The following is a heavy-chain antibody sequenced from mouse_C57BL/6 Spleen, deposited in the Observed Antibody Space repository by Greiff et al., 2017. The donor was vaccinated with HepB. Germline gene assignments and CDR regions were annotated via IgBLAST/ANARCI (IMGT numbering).Heavy chain of an antibody. CDR1: GFTFSNYW. Sequence: EVQLVESGGGLVQPGGSMKLSCVASGFTFSNYWMNWVRQSPEKGLEWVAQIRLKSDNYATHYAESVKGRFTISRDDSKSSVYLQMNNLRAEDTGIYYCTEGELSLGFAYWGQGTLVTVSA. D-gene: IGHD1-1*02. V-gene: IGHV6-3*01. J-gene: IGHJ3*01. CDR2: IRLKSDNYAT. CDR3: TEGELSLGFAY.